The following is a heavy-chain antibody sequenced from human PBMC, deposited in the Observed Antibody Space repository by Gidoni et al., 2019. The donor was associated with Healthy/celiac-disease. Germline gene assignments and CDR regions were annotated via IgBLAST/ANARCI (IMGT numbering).Heavy chain of an antibody. CDR2: INHSGST. Sequence: QVQLQQWGAGLLKPSETLSLTCAVYGGSFSGYSWSWIRQPPGKGLEWIGEINHSGSTNYNPSLKSRVTISVDTSKNQFSLKLSSVTAADTAVYYCARVAAVPSGGSYYYYGMDVWGQGTTVTVSS. D-gene: IGHD2-15*01. CDR1: GGSFSGYS. CDR3: ARVAAVPSGGSYYYYGMDV. V-gene: IGHV4-34*01. J-gene: IGHJ6*02.